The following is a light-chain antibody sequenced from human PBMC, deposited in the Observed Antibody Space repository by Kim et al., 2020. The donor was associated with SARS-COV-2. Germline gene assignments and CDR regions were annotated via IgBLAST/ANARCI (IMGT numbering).Light chain of an antibody. CDR2: AAS. CDR1: QTITNY. V-gene: IGKV1-39*01. Sequence: SASIGDRVTITCRAGQTITNYLNWYQHKPGKPPKFLIYAASSLQRGVPSRFSGSGSGTDFTLTITNLQPEDFATYYCQQSYSTPHTFGQGTKLEI. J-gene: IGKJ2*01. CDR3: QQSYSTPHT.